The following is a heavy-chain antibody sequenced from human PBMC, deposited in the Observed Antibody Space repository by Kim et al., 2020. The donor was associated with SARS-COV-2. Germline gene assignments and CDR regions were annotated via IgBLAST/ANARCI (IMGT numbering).Heavy chain of an antibody. Sequence: SETLSLTCTVSGGSISSSSYYWGWIRQPPGKGLEWIGSIYYSGSTYYNPSLKSRVTISVDTSKNQFSLKLSSVTAADTAVYYCARGRPSATLYYYSDGMDVWGQGTTVTVSS. CDR1: GGSISSSSYY. CDR3: ARGRPSATLYYYSDGMDV. CDR2: IYYSGST. J-gene: IGHJ6*02. V-gene: IGHV4-39*07. D-gene: IGHD2-2*01.